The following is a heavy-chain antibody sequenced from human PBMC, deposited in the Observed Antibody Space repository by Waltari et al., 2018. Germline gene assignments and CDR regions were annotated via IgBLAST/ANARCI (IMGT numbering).Heavy chain of an antibody. CDR2: IYHTGST. CDR1: GYSLSSGNY. Sequence: QVQLQESGPGLVKPSETLSLPCAVPGYSLSSGNYWCCIRQPPGKGLEFIGSIYHTGSTYYDPSNPSLKSRVTISVDTSKNQFSLNLNSVTAADTAVYYCERLEYLYYYMDVWGKGTTVTVSS. CDR3: ERLEYLYYYMDV. D-gene: IGHD2-2*02. V-gene: IGHV4-38-2*01. J-gene: IGHJ6*03.